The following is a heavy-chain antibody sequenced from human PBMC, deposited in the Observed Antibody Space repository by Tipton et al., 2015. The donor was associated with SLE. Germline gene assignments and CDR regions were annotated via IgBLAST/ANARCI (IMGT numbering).Heavy chain of an antibody. V-gene: IGHV4-59*12. CDR3: ARVSGYDSGLYCSSYGMDL. CDR1: GAPLSRYS. Sequence: TLSLTCSVSGAPLSRYSWSWIRQPPGKGLDWIAYIDSSGDTNYNPSLKSRLTISLDTSKNQFSLKLSSVTAADTAMYYCARVSGYDSGLYCSSYGMDLWGQGPTVTLS. CDR2: IDSSGDT. D-gene: IGHD5-12*01. J-gene: IGHJ6*02.